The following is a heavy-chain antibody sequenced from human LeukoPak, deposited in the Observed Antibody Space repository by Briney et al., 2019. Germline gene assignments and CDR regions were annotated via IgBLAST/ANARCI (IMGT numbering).Heavy chain of an antibody. J-gene: IGHJ5*02. D-gene: IGHD6-19*01. CDR3: ARLAVAGIRRFDP. CDR1: GGSISSGGYY. CDR2: IYYSGST. Sequence: SQTLSLTCTVSGGSISSGGYYWSWLRQHPGTGLEWIGYIYYSGSTYYNPSLKSRVTISVDTSKNQFSLKLSSVTAADTAVYYCARLAVAGIRRFDPWGQGTLVTVSS. V-gene: IGHV4-31*03.